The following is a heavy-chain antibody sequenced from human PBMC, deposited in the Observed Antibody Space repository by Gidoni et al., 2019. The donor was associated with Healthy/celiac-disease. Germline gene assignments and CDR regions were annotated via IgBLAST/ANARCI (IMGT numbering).Heavy chain of an antibody. CDR3: AKESCSSTNCFEPPIDY. CDR1: GFTYSSYA. J-gene: IGHJ4*02. V-gene: IGHV3-23*01. D-gene: IGHD2-2*01. CDR2: ISGSGGRT. Sequence: EVQLLESGGGLVQPGGSLRLSCAASGFTYSSYAMSWVRQAPGKGLEWVSAISGSGGRTYYADSVKGRFTISRDNSKNTLYLQMNSLRAEDTAVYYCAKESCSSTNCFEPPIDYWGQGTLVTVSS.